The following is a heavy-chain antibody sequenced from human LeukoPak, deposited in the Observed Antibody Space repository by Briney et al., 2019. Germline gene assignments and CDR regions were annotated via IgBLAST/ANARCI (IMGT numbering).Heavy chain of an antibody. CDR1: GGTFTSYA. J-gene: IGHJ6*03. V-gene: IGHV1-69*13. Sequence: SVKVSCKASGGTFTSYAISWVRQAPGQGLEWMGGIIPIFGTANYAQKFQGRVTITADESTSTAYMELSSLRSEDTAVYYWARSSGWPNERPYYYYMDVWGKGTTVTVSS. CDR2: IIPIFGTA. D-gene: IGHD6-19*01. CDR3: ARSSGWPNERPYYYYMDV.